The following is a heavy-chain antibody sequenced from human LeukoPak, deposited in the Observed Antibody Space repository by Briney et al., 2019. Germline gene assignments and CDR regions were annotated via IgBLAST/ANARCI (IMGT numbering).Heavy chain of an antibody. CDR2: LSSSGGST. CDR3: ARGVTVTTDF. D-gene: IGHD4-17*01. Sequence: SGGSLRLSCVASGFFFSNYDMNWVRQAPGKGLEWVSGLSSSGGSTFYADSVKGRFTISRDNSKNTVYLQTNSLRGEDTAIYYCARGVTVTTDFWGQGTLVTVSS. CDR1: GFFFSNYD. J-gene: IGHJ4*02. V-gene: IGHV3-23*01.